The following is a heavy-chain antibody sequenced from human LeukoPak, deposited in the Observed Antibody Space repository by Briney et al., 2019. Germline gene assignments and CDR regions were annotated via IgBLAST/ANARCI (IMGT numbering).Heavy chain of an antibody. CDR2: IKEDGSEK. V-gene: IGHV3-7*01. D-gene: IGHD6-19*01. CDR1: GFTFSSYG. Sequence: GGSLRLSCAASGFTFSSYGMHWVRQAPGKGLEWVAIIKEDGSEKLYVDSVKGRFTISRDNAKNSLYLQMDNLRAEDTAVYYCASGSGWTFEYWGQGTQVTVSS. J-gene: IGHJ4*02. CDR3: ASGSGWTFEY.